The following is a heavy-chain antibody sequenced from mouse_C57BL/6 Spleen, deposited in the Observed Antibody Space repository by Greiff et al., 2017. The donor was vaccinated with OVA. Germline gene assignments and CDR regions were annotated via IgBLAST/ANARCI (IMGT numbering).Heavy chain of an antibody. CDR1: GFTFSDYG. CDR3: ARRPYYYGSSYNWYFDV. V-gene: IGHV5-17*01. CDR2: ISSGSSTI. J-gene: IGHJ1*03. Sequence: EVHLVESGGGLVKPGGSLKLSCAASGFTFSDYGMHWVRQAPEKGLEWVAYISSGSSTIYYADTVKGRFTISRDNAKNTLFLQMTSLRSEDTAMYYCARRPYYYGSSYNWYFDVWGTGTTVTVSS. D-gene: IGHD1-1*01.